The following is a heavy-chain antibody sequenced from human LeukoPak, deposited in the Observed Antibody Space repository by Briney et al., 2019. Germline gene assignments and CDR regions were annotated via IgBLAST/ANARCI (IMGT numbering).Heavy chain of an antibody. Sequence: SETLSLTCTVSGGSISSYYWSWIRQPPGKGLEWIGYIHYSGSTNYNPSLKSRVTISVDTSKNQFSLKLSSVTAADTAVYYCARETFYYYDSSDYYGIFDYWGQGTLVTVSS. J-gene: IGHJ4*02. CDR3: ARETFYYYDSSDYYGIFDY. CDR2: IHYSGST. V-gene: IGHV4-59*01. CDR1: GGSISSYY. D-gene: IGHD3-22*01.